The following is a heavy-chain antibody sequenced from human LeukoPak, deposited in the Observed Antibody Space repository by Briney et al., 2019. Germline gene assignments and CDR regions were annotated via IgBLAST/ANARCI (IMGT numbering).Heavy chain of an antibody. D-gene: IGHD1-1*01. CDR2: IHTSGTT. Sequence: KSSETLSLTCSVSGGSITFYYWNWIRKPAGKGLGWIGRIHTSGTTNYNPSLKSRVTMSIDTSQKKFSLNLTSVTAADTAVYYCASSSWKKTFDYWGQGALVTVSS. J-gene: IGHJ4*02. CDR3: ASSSWKKTFDY. CDR1: GGSITFYY. V-gene: IGHV4-4*07.